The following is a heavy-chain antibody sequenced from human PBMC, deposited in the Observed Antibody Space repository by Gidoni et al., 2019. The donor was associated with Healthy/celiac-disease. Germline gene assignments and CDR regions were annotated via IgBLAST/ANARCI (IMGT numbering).Heavy chain of an antibody. CDR3: ARDQGFDY. CDR2: ST. V-gene: IGHV3-66*01. Sequence: STYYADSVKGRFTISRDNSKNTLYLQMNSLRAEDTAVYYCARDQGFDYWGQGTLVTVSS. J-gene: IGHJ4*02.